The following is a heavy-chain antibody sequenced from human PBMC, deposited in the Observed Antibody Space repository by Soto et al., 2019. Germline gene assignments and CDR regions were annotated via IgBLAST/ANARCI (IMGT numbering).Heavy chain of an antibody. V-gene: IGHV3-15*01. CDR1: GFTFSRAW. J-gene: IGHJ4*02. Sequence: PGGSLRLSCEASGFTFSRAWLSWVRQTPGKGLEGVGRIKSKISGGTVDYAAPVKGRFTISRDDSKNTLYLQMNSLKTEDTAAYYCTTGSLFDIKTGSEDYWGQGTLVTVSS. D-gene: IGHD3-9*01. CDR3: TTGSLFDIKTGSEDY. CDR2: IKSKISGGTV.